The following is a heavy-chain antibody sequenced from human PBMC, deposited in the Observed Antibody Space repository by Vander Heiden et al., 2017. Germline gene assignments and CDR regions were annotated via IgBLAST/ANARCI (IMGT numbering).Heavy chain of an antibody. CDR1: GFTCDDYA. J-gene: IGHJ4*02. CDR3: AKVYYGSGPFDY. D-gene: IGHD3-10*01. V-gene: IGHV3-9*01. Sequence: EVQLVESGGGLVQPGRSLRLSCAASGFTCDDYAMHWVRQAPGKGLEWVSGISWNSGSIGYADSVKGRFTISRDNAKNSLYLQMNSLRAEDTALYYCAKVYYGSGPFDYWGQGTLVTVSS. CDR2: ISWNSGSI.